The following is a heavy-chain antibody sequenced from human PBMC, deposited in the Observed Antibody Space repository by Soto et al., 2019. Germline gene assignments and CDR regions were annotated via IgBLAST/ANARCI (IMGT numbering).Heavy chain of an antibody. J-gene: IGHJ4*02. D-gene: IGHD6-19*01. CDR1: GFSLNTGGVG. V-gene: IGHV2-5*02. CDR3: ARRRGGFVGGCTTPDFEY. Sequence: QITLKESGPSAVKPTQTVTLTCSLSGFSLNTGGVGVGWIRQPQGKALEWLAAIYWDDDKSWNPSLRDRLTINRDASDDQVVLTATNTSPVDTGTYYCARRRGGFVGGCTTPDFEYWGQETLVTLSS. CDR2: IYWDDDK.